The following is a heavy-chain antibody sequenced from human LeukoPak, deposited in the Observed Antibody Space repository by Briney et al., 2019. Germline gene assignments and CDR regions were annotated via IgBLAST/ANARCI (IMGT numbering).Heavy chain of an antibody. CDR3: ASYSGVYSAFEI. V-gene: IGHV4-39*07. CDR2: IFYNGGP. CDR1: GDSITNSNYY. D-gene: IGHD1-26*01. J-gene: IGHJ3*02. Sequence: PSETLSLTCTASGDSITNSNYYWGWVRQSPGRGLEWLGNIFYNGGPYYNPSFKSRVVISVDTSKNHFSLTLNAVTAADTAVYHCASYSGVYSAFEIWSQGTLVTVSS.